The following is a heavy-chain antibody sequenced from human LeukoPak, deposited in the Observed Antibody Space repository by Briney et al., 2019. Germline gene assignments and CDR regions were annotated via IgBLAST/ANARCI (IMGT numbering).Heavy chain of an antibody. CDR1: VFTLSSYE. Sequence: GGSLRLSCAASVFTLSSYELNWVRPAPGRGLEWVSYISSSGSTIYYAASVKSRFTISRDNAKNSLYLQMNSLRAEDTAVYYCSELGITMIGGVWGKGTTVTISS. CDR2: ISSSGSTI. V-gene: IGHV3-48*03. D-gene: IGHD3-10*02. J-gene: IGHJ6*04. CDR3: SELGITMIGGV.